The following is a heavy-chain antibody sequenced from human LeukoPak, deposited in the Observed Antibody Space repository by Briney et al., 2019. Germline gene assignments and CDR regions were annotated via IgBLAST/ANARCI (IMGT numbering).Heavy chain of an antibody. Sequence: SQTLSLTCTVSGGSISSGSYYWSWIRQPAGKGLEWIGRIYTSGSTNYNPSLKSRVTISVDTSKNQFSLKLSSVTAADTAVYYCARREKYGIAAPSDAFDIWGQGTMVTVSS. J-gene: IGHJ3*02. CDR1: GGSISSGSYY. D-gene: IGHD6-6*01. V-gene: IGHV4-61*02. CDR3: ARREKYGIAAPSDAFDI. CDR2: IYTSGST.